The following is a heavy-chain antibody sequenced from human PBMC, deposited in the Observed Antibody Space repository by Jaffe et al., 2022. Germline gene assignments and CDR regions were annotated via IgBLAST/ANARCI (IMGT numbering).Heavy chain of an antibody. Sequence: QVQVQESGPGLVKPSETLALTCAVSGGSIKNSNYFWAWIRQAPGKGLEWIGATSYSDGTYYNPSLKSRATISIDRSNTQFSLSLTSMTAADTGVYFCAGHDDYGEYPDAFDVWGQGTLVTVSS. CDR3: AGHDDYGEYPDAFDV. CDR1: GGSIKNSNYF. D-gene: IGHD4-17*01. J-gene: IGHJ3*01. CDR2: TSYSDGT. V-gene: IGHV4-39*01.